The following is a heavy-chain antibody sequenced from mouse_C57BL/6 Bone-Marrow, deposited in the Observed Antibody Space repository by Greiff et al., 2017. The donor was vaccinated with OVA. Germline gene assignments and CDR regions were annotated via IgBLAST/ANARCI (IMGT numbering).Heavy chain of an antibody. CDR2: IHPNSGST. D-gene: IGHD2-3*01. CDR1: GYTFTSYW. J-gene: IGHJ4*01. Sequence: QVQLQQPGAELVKPGASVKLSCKASGYTFTSYWMHWVKQRPGQGLEWIGMIHPNSGSTNYNEKFKSKATLTVDKSSSTAYMQLSSLTSEDSAVYYCARSLGYSYAMDYWGQGTSVTVSS. CDR3: ARSLGYSYAMDY. V-gene: IGHV1-64*01.